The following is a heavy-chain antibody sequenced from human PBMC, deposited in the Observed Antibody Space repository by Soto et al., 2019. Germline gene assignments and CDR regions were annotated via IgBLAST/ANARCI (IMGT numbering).Heavy chain of an antibody. J-gene: IGHJ4*02. D-gene: IGHD5-18*01. CDR1: GGSFSGYY. CDR2: INHSGST. CDR3: ARVDTAMGQIDY. V-gene: IGHV4-34*01. Sequence: QVQLQQWGAGLLKPSETLSLTCAVYGGSFSGYYWSWIRQPPGKGLEWIGEINHSGSTNYNPSLKSRFTISVDTSKIQFSLKLSSVTAADTAVYYCARVDTAMGQIDYWGQGTLVTVSS.